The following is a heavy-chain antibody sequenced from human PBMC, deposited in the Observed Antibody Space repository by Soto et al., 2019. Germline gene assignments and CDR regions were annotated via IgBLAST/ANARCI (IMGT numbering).Heavy chain of an antibody. D-gene: IGHD3-22*01. CDR1: GYTFTGYY. CDR2: INPNTGGT. Sequence: ASVKVSCKASGYTFTGYYMHWVRQAPGQGLEWMGWINPNTGGTNYAQKFQGWVTMSRDTSISTAYMELSRLRSDDTAVYYCARDYYDSSGLYGWFDRWGQGTLVTVSS. V-gene: IGHV1-2*04. CDR3: ARDYYDSSGLYGWFDR. J-gene: IGHJ5*02.